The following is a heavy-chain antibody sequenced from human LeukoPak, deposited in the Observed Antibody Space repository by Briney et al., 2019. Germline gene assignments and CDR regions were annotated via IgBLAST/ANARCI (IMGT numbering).Heavy chain of an antibody. CDR3: ASAIGSIWYEFDY. CDR2: IYSGGYT. D-gene: IGHD6-13*01. J-gene: IGHJ4*02. Sequence: GGYLRLSCAASGFTVNNNYMRWVRQAPGRGLEWVSVIYSGGYTYYAGSVKGRFTISRDNSKNTLYLQMNSLRAEDTAVYYCASAIGSIWYEFDYWGQGTLVTVSS. V-gene: IGHV3-53*01. CDR1: GFTVNNNY.